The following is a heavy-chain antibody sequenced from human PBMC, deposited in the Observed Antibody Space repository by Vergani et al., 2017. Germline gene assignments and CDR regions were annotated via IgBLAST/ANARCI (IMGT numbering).Heavy chain of an antibody. Sequence: QVQLVQSGAEVKKPGSSVKVSCKASGGTFSSYAISWVRQAPGQGLEWMGGIIPIFGTANYAQKFQGRVTITADESTSTAYMELSSLRSEDTAVYYCARRTLTVTIRGWDYYYYYMDVWGKGTTVTVSS. V-gene: IGHV1-69*01. CDR1: GGTFSSYA. J-gene: IGHJ6*03. CDR2: IIPIFGTA. CDR3: ARRTLTVTIRGWDYYYYYMDV. D-gene: IGHD4-11*01.